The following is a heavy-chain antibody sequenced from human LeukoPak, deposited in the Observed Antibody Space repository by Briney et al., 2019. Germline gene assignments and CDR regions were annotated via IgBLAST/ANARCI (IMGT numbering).Heavy chain of an antibody. CDR3: AGLAYDKRFDP. CDR2: ISTSGSTI. CDR1: GFTFSSYG. V-gene: IGHV3-48*03. Sequence: GGSLRLSCTASGFTFSSYGMSWVRQAPGKGLEWVSYISTSGSTIYYADSVRGRFTVSRDNAKRSLYLQMTSLRAEDTAVYYCAGLAYDKRFDPWGQGTVVTVSS. D-gene: IGHD3-9*01. J-gene: IGHJ5*02.